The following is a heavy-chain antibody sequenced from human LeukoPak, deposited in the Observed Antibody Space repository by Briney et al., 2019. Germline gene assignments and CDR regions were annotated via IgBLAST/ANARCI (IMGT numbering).Heavy chain of an antibody. CDR3: AKDILEWELLGAFDI. J-gene: IGHJ3*02. D-gene: IGHD1-26*01. Sequence: GGSLRLSCAASGFTFDDYAMHWVRHAPGKGVEGGSGIISNSGSIGYSDSVKARFTISRHNAKNSLYLQMNSLRAEDTALYYCAKDILEWELLGAFDIWGQGTMVTVSS. CDR2: IISNSGSI. V-gene: IGHV3-9*01. CDR1: GFTFDDYA.